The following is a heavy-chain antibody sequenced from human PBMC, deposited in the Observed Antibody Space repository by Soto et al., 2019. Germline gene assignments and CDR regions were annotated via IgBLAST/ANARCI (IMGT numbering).Heavy chain of an antibody. D-gene: IGHD6-6*01. Sequence: QVQLVQSGAEVKKPGSSVKVSCKASGGTFSSYAISWVRQAPGQGLEWMGEIIPIFGTANYAQKFQGRVTITADESTSTAYMELSSLRSEDTAVYYCARLRAKLVDYYYYGMDVWGQGTTVTVSS. J-gene: IGHJ6*02. CDR3: ARLRAKLVDYYYYGMDV. CDR2: IIPIFGTA. V-gene: IGHV1-69*01. CDR1: GGTFSSYA.